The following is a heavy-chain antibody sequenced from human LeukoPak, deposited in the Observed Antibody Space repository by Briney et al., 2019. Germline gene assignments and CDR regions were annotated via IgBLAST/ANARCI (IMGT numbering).Heavy chain of an antibody. CDR3: AADLGVGY. Sequence: GASVKVSCKVSGYPLIELTMHWVRQAPGKGLEWMGGFDPEVGKAVYAQKFQGRMSMTEATSSDTAYLELRSLGSDDTATYYCAADLGVGYWGQGTLVTVSS. J-gene: IGHJ4*02. CDR1: GYPLIELT. CDR2: FDPEVGKA. D-gene: IGHD2-15*01. V-gene: IGHV1-24*01.